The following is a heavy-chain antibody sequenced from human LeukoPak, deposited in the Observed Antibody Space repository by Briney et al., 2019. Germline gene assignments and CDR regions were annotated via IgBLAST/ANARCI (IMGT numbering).Heavy chain of an antibody. CDR1: GYTFTGYY. D-gene: IGHD6-6*01. CDR2: INPNSGGT. V-gene: IGHV1-2*02. J-gene: IGHJ4*02. CDR3: ARDRGHSSSPSNVAVSTY. Sequence: GASVKVSCKASGYTFTGYYMHWVRQAPGQGLEWMGWINPNSGGTNYAQKFQGRVTMTRDTSISTAHMELSRLRSDDTAVYYCARDRGHSSSPSNVAVSTYWGQGTLVTVSS.